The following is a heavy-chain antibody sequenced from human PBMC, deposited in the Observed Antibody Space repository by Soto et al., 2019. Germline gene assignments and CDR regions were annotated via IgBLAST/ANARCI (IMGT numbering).Heavy chain of an antibody. Sequence: QVQLVQSGAEVRKPGASVTVSCRSSGDSFNDYYIHWVRQAPGQGLAWMGWINPNGGVTKYAQKFQGWVSMTRDTSIRTVYMQLSRLRSDDTAVYYCARESGGATATLDYYYFYMDVWGTGTTVTVSS. J-gene: IGHJ6*03. CDR3: ARESGGATATLDYYYFYMDV. CDR2: INPNGGVT. CDR1: GDSFNDYY. V-gene: IGHV1-2*04. D-gene: IGHD5-12*01.